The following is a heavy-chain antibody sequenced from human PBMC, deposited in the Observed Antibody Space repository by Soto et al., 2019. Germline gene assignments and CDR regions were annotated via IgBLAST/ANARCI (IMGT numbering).Heavy chain of an antibody. Sequence: QVQLVQSGAEVKKPGSSVKVSCKVSGGTFSSYAISWVRQAPGQGLEWMGGIIPIFDTTNYAQSLQGRVTITADESTSTAYMELDSLRSEDTAIYYCARPISTSTSPGHPYSGMDVWGQGTTVTVSS. CDR2: IIPIFDTT. CDR3: ARPISTSTSPGHPYSGMDV. V-gene: IGHV1-69*01. J-gene: IGHJ6*02. CDR1: GGTFSSYA. D-gene: IGHD1-1*01.